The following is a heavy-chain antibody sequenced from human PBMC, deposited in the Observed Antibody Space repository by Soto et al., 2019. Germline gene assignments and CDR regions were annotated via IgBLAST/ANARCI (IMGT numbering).Heavy chain of an antibody. Sequence: SETLSLTCAVSGASISGSYYYWAWLRQSPGKGPEWIGSVFYTGFTSYNPSLESRVSVSVDTSKSQFSLKLSAVTAADTAVYYCATSQKGYNWNYFDHWGQGALVNVSS. J-gene: IGHJ4*02. CDR1: GASISGSYYY. CDR2: VFYTGFT. V-gene: IGHV4-39*01. CDR3: ATSQKGYNWNYFDH. D-gene: IGHD1-20*01.